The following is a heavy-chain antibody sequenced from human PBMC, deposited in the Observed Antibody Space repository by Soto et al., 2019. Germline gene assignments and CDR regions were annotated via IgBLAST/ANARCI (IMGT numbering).Heavy chain of an antibody. Sequence: GASVKVSCKTSGGTFSRHAINWVRQAPGQGLEWMGGIIPLFGTTNYAQKFKGRVTISADESTSTAYMELSSLTSEDTAVYYCAREGTTVTHYWGQGTLVTVSS. CDR1: GGTFSRHA. D-gene: IGHD4-17*01. CDR2: IIPLFGTT. J-gene: IGHJ4*02. V-gene: IGHV1-69*13. CDR3: AREGTTVTHY.